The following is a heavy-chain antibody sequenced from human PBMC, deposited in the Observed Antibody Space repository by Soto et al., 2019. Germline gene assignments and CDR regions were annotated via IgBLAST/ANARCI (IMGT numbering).Heavy chain of an antibody. CDR2: ISSSGTST. V-gene: IGHV3-23*01. D-gene: IGHD6-6*01. CDR1: GFTFRNYA. CDR3: AKWIAARPDFYYYMDV. J-gene: IGHJ6*03. Sequence: EVQLLESGGGLVQPGGSLRLSCAASGFTFRNYAMSWVRQAPGKGLEWVSTISSSGTSTYYADSVKGRFPISRDNSKNTLFLQMNSLRAEDTAVYYCAKWIAARPDFYYYMDVWGKGTTVTVSS.